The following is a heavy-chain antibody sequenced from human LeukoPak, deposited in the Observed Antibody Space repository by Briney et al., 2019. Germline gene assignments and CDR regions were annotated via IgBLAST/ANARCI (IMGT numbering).Heavy chain of an antibody. CDR2: ISGSGGRT. CDR3: TRDRGYSGYDYRFDY. J-gene: IGHJ4*02. CDR1: GFTFSSNG. D-gene: IGHD5-12*01. Sequence: GGSLRLSCAASGFTFSSNGMSWVRQAPGKGLEWVSAISGSGGRTYYADSVKGRFTISRDNSKNTLYLQMNSLRAEDTAVYYCTRDRGYSGYDYRFDYWGQGTLVTVSS. V-gene: IGHV3-23*01.